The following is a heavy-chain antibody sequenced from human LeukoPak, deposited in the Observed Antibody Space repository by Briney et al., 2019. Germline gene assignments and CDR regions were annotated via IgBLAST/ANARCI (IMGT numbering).Heavy chain of an antibody. V-gene: IGHV1-2*02. Sequence: ASVKVSCKASGYTFTGYYMHWVRQAPGQGLEWMGWINPNSGGTNYAQKFQGRVTMTRDTSISTAYMELSRLRSDDTAVYYCARYYYGSGSDAFDIWGQGTMVTVSS. D-gene: IGHD3-10*01. CDR1: GYTFTGYY. CDR3: ARYYYGSGSDAFDI. J-gene: IGHJ3*02. CDR2: INPNSGGT.